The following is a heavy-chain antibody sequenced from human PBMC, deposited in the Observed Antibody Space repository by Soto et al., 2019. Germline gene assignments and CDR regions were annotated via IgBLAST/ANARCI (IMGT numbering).Heavy chain of an antibody. CDR2: ISSSSSTI. V-gene: IGHV3-48*02. J-gene: IGHJ4*02. D-gene: IGHD6-19*01. CDR3: AREISVAGGHFDY. Sequence: GGSLRLSWTASGFTFSSYGMNWVRQAPGKGLEWVSSISSSSSTIYYADSVRGRFTISRDNAKNSLYLQMNSLRDEDTAVYYCAREISVAGGHFDYWGQGTLVTVSS. CDR1: GFTFSSYG.